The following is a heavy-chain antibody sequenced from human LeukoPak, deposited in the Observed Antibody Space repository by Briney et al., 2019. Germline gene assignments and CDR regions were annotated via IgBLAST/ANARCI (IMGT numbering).Heavy chain of an antibody. D-gene: IGHD6-13*01. CDR3: ARDLRDSSSWYWFDP. Sequence: SETLSLTCTVSGYSISSGYYWGWIRQPPGKGLEWIGSIYHSGSTYYNPSLESRVTISVDTSKNQFSLKLSSVTAADTAVYYCARDLRDSSSWYWFDPWGQGTLVTVSS. V-gene: IGHV4-38-2*02. J-gene: IGHJ5*02. CDR2: IYHSGST. CDR1: GYSISSGYY.